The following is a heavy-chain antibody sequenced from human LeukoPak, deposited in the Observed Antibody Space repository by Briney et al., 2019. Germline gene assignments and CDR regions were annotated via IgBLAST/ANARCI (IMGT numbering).Heavy chain of an antibody. CDR3: AKAETLLWFGELFY. V-gene: IGHV3-23*01. CDR1: GFTFSSYA. Sequence: GGSLRLSCAASGFTFSSYAMSWVRQAPGKGLEWVSAISGSGGSTYYADSVKARFTISRANSKNTLYLQMNSLRAEDTAVYYCAKAETLLWFGELFYWGQGTLVTVSS. CDR2: ISGSGGST. J-gene: IGHJ4*02. D-gene: IGHD3-10*01.